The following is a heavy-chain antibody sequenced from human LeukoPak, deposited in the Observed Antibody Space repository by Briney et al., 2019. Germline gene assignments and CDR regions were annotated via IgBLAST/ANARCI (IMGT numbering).Heavy chain of an antibody. J-gene: IGHJ5*02. V-gene: IGHV1-2*02. D-gene: IGHD1-1*01. CDR3: ARAKNLQDNWFDP. CDR1: GYTFTSYG. CDR2: INPNSGGT. Sequence: VASVKVSCKASGYTFTSYGISWVRQAPGQGLEWMGWINPNSGGTDYAQKFQGRVTMTRDTSISTAYMELSRLRSDDTAVYYCARAKNLQDNWFDPWGQGTLVTVSS.